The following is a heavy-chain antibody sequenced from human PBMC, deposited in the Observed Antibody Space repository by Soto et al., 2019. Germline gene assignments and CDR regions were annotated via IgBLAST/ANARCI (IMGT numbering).Heavy chain of an antibody. J-gene: IGHJ4*02. CDR1: GFTFSRYW. D-gene: IGHD3-16*01. Sequence: DVQVEESGGDLVQPGGSLRLSCAASGFTFSRYWMTWVRQAPGKGLEWLANINQDGAETYYVDSVKGRFSISRDNAKNSVYLQMNSLRTEDTAVYFCARVGDGYTSSSVECWGQGTLVTVSS. CDR3: ARVGDGYTSSSVEC. V-gene: IGHV3-7*05. CDR2: INQDGAET.